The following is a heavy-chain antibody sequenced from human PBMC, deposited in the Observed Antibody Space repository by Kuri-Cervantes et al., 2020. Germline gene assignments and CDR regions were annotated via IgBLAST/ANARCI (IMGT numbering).Heavy chain of an antibody. J-gene: IGHJ4*02. CDR2: ISSSSSTI. CDR3: ARDPYYHDIEATVKNDDY. D-gene: IGHD5-12*01. CDR1: RFTFSSYS. Sequence: SMRLACAVSRFTFSSYSMNWVSQAPGEGLEWVSYISSSSSTIYYADSVKGRFTIHRDNAKNSLYLQMNSLRDEDTDVYYCARDPYYHDIEATVKNDDYWGQGTLVTVSS. V-gene: IGHV3-48*02.